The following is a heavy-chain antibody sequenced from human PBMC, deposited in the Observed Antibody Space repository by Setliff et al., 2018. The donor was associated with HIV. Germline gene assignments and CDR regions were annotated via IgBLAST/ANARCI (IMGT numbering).Heavy chain of an antibody. D-gene: IGHD4-17*01. CDR1: GYSISSRYY. CDR3: ASSPAWRSDYGLHTFDY. CDR2: VYHSGST. V-gene: IGHV4-38-2*02. Sequence: SETLSLTCTVSGYSISSRYYWGWIRQSPGKGLEWIGSVYHSGSTQYNPSLKSRVTISVDTPKNRFSLKLSSVTAADTAVYYCASSPAWRSDYGLHTFDYWGQGTLVTVSS. J-gene: IGHJ4*02.